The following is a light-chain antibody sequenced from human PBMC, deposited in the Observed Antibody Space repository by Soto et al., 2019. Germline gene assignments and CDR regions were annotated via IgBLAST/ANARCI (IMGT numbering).Light chain of an antibody. V-gene: IGKV1-5*03. CDR2: KAS. CDR3: QQYNNYSWT. Sequence: DIHMTQSPFTLSASVGDRVTITCRASQSISSWLAWYQQKPGKAPKLLIYKASTLKSGVPSRFSGSGSGTEFTLTISSLQPHDIATYYCQQYNNYSWTFGQGTKLEIK. CDR1: QSISSW. J-gene: IGKJ1*01.